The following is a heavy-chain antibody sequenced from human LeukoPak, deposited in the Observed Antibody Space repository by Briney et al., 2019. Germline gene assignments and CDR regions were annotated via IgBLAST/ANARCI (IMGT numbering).Heavy chain of an antibody. CDR1: GFTFSSYS. V-gene: IGHV3-21*01. CDR3: ARALGATIGFDY. J-gene: IGHJ4*02. Sequence: PGGSLRLSCAASGFTFSSYSMNWVRQAPGKGLEWVSSISSSSSYIYYADSVKGRFTISRDNAKNSLYLQMNSLRAEDKAVYYCARALGATIGFDYWGQGTLVTVSS. CDR2: ISSSSSYI. D-gene: IGHD5-12*01.